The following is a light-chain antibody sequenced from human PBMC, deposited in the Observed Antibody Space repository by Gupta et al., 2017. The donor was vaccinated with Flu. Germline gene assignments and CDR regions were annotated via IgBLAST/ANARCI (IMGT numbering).Light chain of an antibody. Sequence: GDRVTMTCRASQTFNSWLAWLQQKPGKAPKLLIHKASTLESGVPSRFSGSGSGTEFTLTISSLQPDDFATYFCQQYDSYPLTFGGGTKVEIK. V-gene: IGKV1-5*03. J-gene: IGKJ4*01. CDR1: QTFNSW. CDR3: QQYDSYPLT. CDR2: KAS.